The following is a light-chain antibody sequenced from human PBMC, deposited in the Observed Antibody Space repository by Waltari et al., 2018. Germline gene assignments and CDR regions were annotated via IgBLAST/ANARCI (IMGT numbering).Light chain of an antibody. V-gene: IGKV3-20*01. CDR1: QSVSSSY. CDR3: QQYGSSPGT. J-gene: IGKJ1*01. CDR2: GAS. Sequence: EIVLTQSPGNLSLSPGERATLSCRASQSVSSSYLAWYQQKPVQAPRLLIYGASSRATGIPDRFSGSGSGTDFTLTISRLEPEDFAVYYCQQYGSSPGTFGQGTKVEIK.